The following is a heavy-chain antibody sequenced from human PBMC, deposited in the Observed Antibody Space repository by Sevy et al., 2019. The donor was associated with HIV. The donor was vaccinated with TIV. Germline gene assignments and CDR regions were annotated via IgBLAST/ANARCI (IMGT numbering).Heavy chain of an antibody. J-gene: IGHJ4*01. V-gene: IGHV3-48*01. CDR3: TRDLTRVRGVIRFDY. CDR2: MESSSSTI. D-gene: IGHD3-10*01. CDR1: GFTFSSYS. Sequence: GGSLRLSCAASGFTFSSYSMNWVRQAPGKGLEWVSYMESSSSTIYDAASVKGRFTISRDNARNLLYMQMNSLRAEDTAVYYCTRDLTRVRGVIRFDYWGHGALVTVSS.